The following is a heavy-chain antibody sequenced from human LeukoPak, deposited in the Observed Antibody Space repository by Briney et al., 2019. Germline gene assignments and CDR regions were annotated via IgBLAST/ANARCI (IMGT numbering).Heavy chain of an antibody. CDR3: ARDDDYNPLVH. Sequence: ASVKVSCKASGCTFTTLDINWVRQATGQGLEWMGWINPNSGNRGYAQKFQGRVTITRDTSISTAYMELSSLRSEDTAVYYCARDDDYNPLVHWGQGTLVTVSS. J-gene: IGHJ4*02. V-gene: IGHV1-8*03. CDR1: GCTFTTLD. CDR2: INPNSGNR. D-gene: IGHD4/OR15-4a*01.